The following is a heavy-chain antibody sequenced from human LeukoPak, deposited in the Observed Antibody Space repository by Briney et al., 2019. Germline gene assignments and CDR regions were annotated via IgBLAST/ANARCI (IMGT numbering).Heavy chain of an antibody. D-gene: IGHD5-18*01. J-gene: IGHJ4*02. V-gene: IGHV3-48*01. CDR1: GFTFSNYA. Sequence: PGGSLRLSCAASGFTFSNYAMNWVRQAPGKGVEGVSYISSSSSAIYYADSVKGRFTISRDIAKNSLYLQMNSLRVEDTAVYYCARRGDTPMVGDYWGQGTLVAVSS. CDR3: ARRGDTPMVGDY. CDR2: ISSSSSAI.